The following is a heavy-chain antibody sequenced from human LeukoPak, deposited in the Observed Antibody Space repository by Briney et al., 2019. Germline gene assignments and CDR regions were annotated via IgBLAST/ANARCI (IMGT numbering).Heavy chain of an antibody. CDR1: GYNFTKHW. V-gene: IGHV5-51*01. CDR2: IYPDDSDT. J-gene: IGHJ5*02. D-gene: IGHD3-10*02. Sequence: GESLKISCKGSGYNFTKHWIGWVRQMPGKGLEWVGIIYPDDSDTKYSPSFEGQVTISVDKSISTAYLQWSSLKASDTAIYYCARLVRLLTDWFDPWGQGTLVTVSS. CDR3: ARLVRLLTDWFDP.